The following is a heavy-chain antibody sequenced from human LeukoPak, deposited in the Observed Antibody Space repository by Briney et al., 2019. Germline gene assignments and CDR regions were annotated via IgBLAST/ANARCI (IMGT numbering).Heavy chain of an antibody. V-gene: IGHV3-74*01. CDR2: INTDGSST. D-gene: IGHD2-8*02. J-gene: IGHJ4*02. Sequence: PGGSLRLSCAASGFTLGSYWMHWVRQAPGKGLVWVSQINTDGSSTNYADSVKGRFTISRDNAKNTLYLQMNSLRAEDTAVYYCARGLLGVDYWGQGTLVTASS. CDR1: GFTLGSYW. CDR3: ARGLLGVDY.